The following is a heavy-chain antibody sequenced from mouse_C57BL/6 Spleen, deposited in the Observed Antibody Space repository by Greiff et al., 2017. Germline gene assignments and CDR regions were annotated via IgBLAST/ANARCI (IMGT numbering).Heavy chain of an antibody. CDR2: IYPGSGNT. CDR1: GYTFTDYY. CDR3: ASDDYGNFYWYFDV. Sequence: QVQLQQSGAELVRPGASVKLSCKASGYTFTDYYINWVKQRPGQGLEWIARIYPGSGNTYYNEKFKGKATLTAEKSSSTAYMQLSSLTSEDSAVYFCASDDYGNFYWYFDVWGTGTTVTVSS. V-gene: IGHV1-76*01. J-gene: IGHJ1*03. D-gene: IGHD2-1*01.